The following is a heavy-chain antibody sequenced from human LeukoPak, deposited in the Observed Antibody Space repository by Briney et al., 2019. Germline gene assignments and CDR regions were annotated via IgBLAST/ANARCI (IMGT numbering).Heavy chain of an antibody. CDR1: GFTFSSYA. V-gene: IGHV3-23*01. D-gene: IGHD6-13*01. Sequence: GGSLRLSCAASGFTFSSYAMSWVRQAPGKGLEWVSAISGSGGSTYCADSVKGRFTISRDNSKNTLYLQMNSLRAEDTAVYYCAKDRPTRWIAAVGPDYWGQGTLVTVSS. CDR3: AKDRPTRWIAAVGPDY. CDR2: ISGSGGST. J-gene: IGHJ4*02.